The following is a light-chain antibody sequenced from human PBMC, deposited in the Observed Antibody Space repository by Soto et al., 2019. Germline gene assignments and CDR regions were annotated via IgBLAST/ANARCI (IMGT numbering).Light chain of an antibody. V-gene: IGKV1-27*01. CDR2: AAS. J-gene: IGKJ1*01. CDR3: QKYYSALWT. CDR1: QGISNY. Sequence: DIQMTQSPSSLSASVGDRVTITCRASQGISNYLAWYQQKPGKVPKLLIYAASTLQSGVPSRFSGGGSGTDFTLTISSLHPEDVATYYCQKYYSALWTFGQGTKVEIK.